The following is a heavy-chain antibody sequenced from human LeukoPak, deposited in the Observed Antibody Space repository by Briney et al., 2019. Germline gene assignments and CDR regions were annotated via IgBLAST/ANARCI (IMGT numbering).Heavy chain of an antibody. CDR2: IYYSGST. V-gene: IGHV4-59*01. J-gene: IGHJ4*02. CDR3: ARVHSAPYYFDY. Sequence: SETLSLTCTVSGGSISSYYWSWIRQPPGKGLEWIGYIYYSGSTNYNPSLKSRVTISVDTSKNQFSLKLSSVTAADTAVYYCARVHSAPYYFDYWGQGTLVTVSS. CDR1: GGSISSYY.